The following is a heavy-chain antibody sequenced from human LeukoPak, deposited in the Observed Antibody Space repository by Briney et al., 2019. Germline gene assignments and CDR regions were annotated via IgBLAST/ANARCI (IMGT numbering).Heavy chain of an antibody. CDR2: IRYDGSNK. CDR1: GFTFSSYG. CDR3: AKIPYGSGSQYYYYYMDV. J-gene: IGHJ6*03. D-gene: IGHD3-10*01. Sequence: PGGSLRLSCAASGFTFSSYGMHWVRQAPGKGLEWVAFIRYDGSNKYYADPVKGRFTISRDNSKNTLYLQMNSLRAEDTAVYYCAKIPYGSGSQYYYYYMDVWGKGTTVTISS. V-gene: IGHV3-30*02.